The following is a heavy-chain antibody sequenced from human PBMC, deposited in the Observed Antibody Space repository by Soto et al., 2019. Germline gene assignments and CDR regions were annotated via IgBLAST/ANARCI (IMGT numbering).Heavy chain of an antibody. Sequence: PGGSLRLSCAASGFTFSSYAMHWVRQAPGKGLEWVAVISYDGSNKYYADSVKGRFTISRDNSKNTLYLQMNSLRAEDTAVYYCARDVYVSWPILYYYYYYGMDVWGQGTTVTVSS. CDR2: ISYDGSNK. D-gene: IGHD6-13*01. CDR1: GFTFSSYA. CDR3: ARDVYVSWPILYYYYYYGMDV. V-gene: IGHV3-30-3*01. J-gene: IGHJ6*02.